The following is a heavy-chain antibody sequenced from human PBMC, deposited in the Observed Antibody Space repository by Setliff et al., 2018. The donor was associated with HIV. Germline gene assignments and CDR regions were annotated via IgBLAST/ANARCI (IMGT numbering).Heavy chain of an antibody. Sequence: PSETLSLTCSVSGGSISSGSYYWTWIRQPAGKGLEWLGRISTSGRTNYNPSLKSRVTMSVDTSKKQFSLKLSSVTAADTAVYFCARLGYVTFDFDYWGQGTLVTVS. CDR2: ISTSGRT. CDR3: ARLGYVTFDFDY. D-gene: IGHD3-16*01. J-gene: IGHJ4*02. CDR1: GGSISSGSYY. V-gene: IGHV4-61*02.